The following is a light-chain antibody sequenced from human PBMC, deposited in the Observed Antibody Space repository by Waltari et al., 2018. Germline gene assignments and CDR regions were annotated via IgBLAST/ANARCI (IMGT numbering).Light chain of an antibody. V-gene: IGKV4-1*01. CDR1: QSVLSSSNNKNY. CDR2: WAS. CDR3: QQYYGSPLT. J-gene: IGKJ4*01. Sequence: DIVMTQSPDSLAVSLGERATINCMSSQSVLSSSNNKNYLAWYQQKPGQPPKLLIYWASTRESGVPDRFSGSGSGTDFTLTISSLQAEDVAVYYCQQYYGSPLTFGGGTKVEIK.